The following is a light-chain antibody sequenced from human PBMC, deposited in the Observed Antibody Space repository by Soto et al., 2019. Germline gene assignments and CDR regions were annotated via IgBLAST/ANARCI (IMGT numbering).Light chain of an antibody. CDR3: SSYTSSSTLYV. CDR2: DVS. V-gene: IGLV2-14*03. Sequence: QSVLTQPASVPGSPGQSITISCTGTSSDVGGYNYVSWYQQHPGKAPKLMISDVSNRPSGVSDRFSGSKSGNTASLTISGLQAEDEADYYCSSYTSSSTLYVFGTGTKVTVL. CDR1: SSDVGGYNY. J-gene: IGLJ1*01.